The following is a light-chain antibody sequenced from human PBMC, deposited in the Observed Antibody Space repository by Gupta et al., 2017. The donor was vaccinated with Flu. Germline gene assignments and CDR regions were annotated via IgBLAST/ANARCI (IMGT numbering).Light chain of an antibody. CDR1: KIGRNA. J-gene: IGLJ3*02. CDR2: DDT. CDR3: QMWDSSSDHGV. Sequence: SVLHQPPSFSFAPGEAAPPTCVKDKIGRNAVHWHQQRPGRAPVLVVYDDTLRPQGILDRISGSISGYPATLTTSRVAVGDEADYYCQMWDSSSDHGVFGEGTKLTVL. V-gene: IGLV3-21*02.